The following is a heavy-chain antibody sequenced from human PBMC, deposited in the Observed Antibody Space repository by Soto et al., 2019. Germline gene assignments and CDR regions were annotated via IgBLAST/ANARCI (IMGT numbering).Heavy chain of an antibody. J-gene: IGHJ4*02. CDR2: IYYSGST. Sequence: SETLSLTCTVSGGSISSYYWSWIRQPPGKGLEWIGYIYYSGSTNYNPSLKSRVTISVDTSKNQFSLKLSSVTAADTAVYYCARASEGRYFDWLLSEYYFDYWGQGTLVTVSS. D-gene: IGHD3-9*01. V-gene: IGHV4-59*01. CDR3: ARASEGRYFDWLLSEYYFDY. CDR1: GGSISSYY.